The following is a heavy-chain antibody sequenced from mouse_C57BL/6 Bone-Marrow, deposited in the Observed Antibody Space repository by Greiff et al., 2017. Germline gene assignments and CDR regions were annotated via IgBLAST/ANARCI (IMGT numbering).Heavy chain of an antibody. CDR3: ARWDYGISYGYYCDY. J-gene: IGHJ2*01. CDR1: GYTFTDYY. V-gene: IGHV1-26*01. Sequence: EVQLQQSGPELVKPGASVKISCKASGYTFTDYYMNWVKQSHGKSLEWIGDISPNNGGTSYNQKFKGKATLTVDKSSSTAYMELRSLTSEDSAVYYCARWDYGISYGYYCDYGGQGTTLTVSS. CDR2: ISPNNGGT. D-gene: IGHD1-1*01.